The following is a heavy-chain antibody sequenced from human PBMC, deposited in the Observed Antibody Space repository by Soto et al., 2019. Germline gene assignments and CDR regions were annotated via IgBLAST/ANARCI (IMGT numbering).Heavy chain of an antibody. D-gene: IGHD3-3*01. J-gene: IGHJ6*03. Sequence: GGSLRLSCAASGFTFSSYGMHWVRQAPGKGLEWVAVISYDGSNKYYADSVKGRFTISRDNSKNTLYLQMNSLRAEDTAVYYCAKDHGERVLRFSIRGYYMDVWGKGTTVTVSS. CDR2: ISYDGSNK. CDR1: GFTFSSYG. CDR3: AKDHGERVLRFSIRGYYMDV. V-gene: IGHV3-30*18.